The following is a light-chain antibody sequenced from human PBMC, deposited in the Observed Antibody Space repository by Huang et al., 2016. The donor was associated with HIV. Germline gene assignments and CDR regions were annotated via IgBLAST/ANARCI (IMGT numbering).Light chain of an antibody. CDR2: AAS. CDR1: ENTVYS. CDR3: QQSRSLPRT. Sequence: EIQLTQSPSSLSASVGDGITITCRASENTVYSLSWFRQRPGRAPEALIYAASRLQAGVPSKFSATGSGANFTLSIDGLGPEDFATYYCQQSRSLPRTYGGGTKVDI. J-gene: IGKJ4*01. V-gene: IGKV1-39*01.